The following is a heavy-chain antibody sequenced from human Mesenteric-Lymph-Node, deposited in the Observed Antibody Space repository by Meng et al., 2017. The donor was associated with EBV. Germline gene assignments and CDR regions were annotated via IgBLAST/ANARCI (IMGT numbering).Heavy chain of an antibody. J-gene: IGHJ5*02. CDR2: INHSGST. CDR1: GGSFSDYY. Sequence: QVQLQQWGAGLLKTSETLSLTCAVYGGSFSDYYWSWIRQPPGKGLEWIGEINHSGSTNYNPSLKSRVTISVDTSKNQFSLMLSSVTAADTAVYYCARDHQDCSGDTCYDWFDPWGQGTLVTVSS. CDR3: ARDHQDCSGDTCYDWFDP. V-gene: IGHV4-34*01. D-gene: IGHD2-15*01.